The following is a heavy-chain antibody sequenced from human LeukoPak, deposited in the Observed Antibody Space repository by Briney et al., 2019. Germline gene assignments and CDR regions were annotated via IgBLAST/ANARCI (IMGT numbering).Heavy chain of an antibody. V-gene: IGHV3-11*01. CDR1: GFTFSDYY. CDR2: ISSRGSTI. Sequence: GGSLRLSCAASGFTFSDYYMSWIRQAPGKGLEWVSYISSRGSTIYYADSVKGRFTISRDNAKNSLFLQTNSLRADDTAVYYCARDSGWFRFDYWGQGTLVTVSS. CDR3: ARDSGWFRFDY. J-gene: IGHJ4*02. D-gene: IGHD6-13*01.